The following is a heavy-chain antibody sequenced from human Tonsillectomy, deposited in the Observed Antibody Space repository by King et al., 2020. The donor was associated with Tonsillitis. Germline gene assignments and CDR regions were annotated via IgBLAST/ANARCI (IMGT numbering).Heavy chain of an antibody. D-gene: IGHD3-16*01. V-gene: IGHV3-74*01. Sequence: VQLVESGGGLVQPGWSLRLSWAASGFTCSSYWMHWCRQAPGKGLVWGSRSNSDGSSTSYADAVKGRFTISRDNAKNTLYLQMNSLRAEDTAVYYCARDGGSHDAFDIWGQGTMVTVSS. CDR3: ARDGGSHDAFDI. J-gene: IGHJ3*02. CDR1: GFTCSSYW. CDR2: SNSDGSST.